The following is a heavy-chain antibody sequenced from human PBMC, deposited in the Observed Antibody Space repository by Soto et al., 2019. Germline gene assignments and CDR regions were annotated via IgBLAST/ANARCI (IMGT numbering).Heavy chain of an antibody. CDR3: AKAQRDGGKVYDYYMDV. V-gene: IGHV3-23*01. J-gene: IGHJ6*03. Sequence: GGSLRLAYAASGFTFSSYAMSWVRQAPGKGLEWVSGIVASGDNRDYADSVKGRFTISRDNSKNTLFLQMHSLRAEDMAVYYCAKAQRDGGKVYDYYMDVWGKGTTVTVSS. CDR2: IVASGDNR. CDR1: GFTFSSYA. D-gene: IGHD2-15*01.